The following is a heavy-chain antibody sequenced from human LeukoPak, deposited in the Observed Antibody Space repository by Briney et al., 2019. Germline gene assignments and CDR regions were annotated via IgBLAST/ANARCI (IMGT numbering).Heavy chain of an antibody. Sequence: SETLSLTCTVSGGSISSYYWSWIRQPPGKGLEGIGYIYYSGSTNYNPSLKSRVTISVDTSKNQFSLKLSSVTAADTAVYYCARVLSSSLYYYYGMDVWGQGTTVTVSS. CDR3: ARVLSSSLYYYYGMDV. CDR1: GGSISSYY. CDR2: IYYSGST. V-gene: IGHV4-59*01. D-gene: IGHD6-6*01. J-gene: IGHJ6*02.